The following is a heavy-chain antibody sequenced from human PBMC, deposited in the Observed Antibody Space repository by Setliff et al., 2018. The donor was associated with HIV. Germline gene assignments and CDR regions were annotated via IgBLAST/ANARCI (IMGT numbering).Heavy chain of an antibody. Sequence: SETLSLTCSVSGRSITTGGSYWNWIRQHPGKGLEWIGYIYHSGTTYYNPSLKSRLTISVDTSKNHFSLKLSSVTAADTAVYYCARASSSGFLKYFDYWGQGTLVTVSS. D-gene: IGHD6-19*01. J-gene: IGHJ4*02. CDR1: GRSITTGGSY. V-gene: IGHV4-31*03. CDR2: IYHSGTT. CDR3: ARASSSGFLKYFDY.